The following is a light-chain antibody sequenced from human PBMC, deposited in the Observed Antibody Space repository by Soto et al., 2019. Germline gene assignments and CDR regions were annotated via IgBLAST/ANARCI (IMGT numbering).Light chain of an antibody. Sequence: DIVMTQSPLSLPVTPGEPASISCRSSQSLLHSDGYTYFDWYLQKPGQSPQLLIYLGSNRASGVPDRFSGSGSGTDFTLKISKVEAEDVGVYYCMQALHTPWTFGQGTKVEI. CDR3: MQALHTPWT. CDR2: LGS. V-gene: IGKV2-28*01. CDR1: QSLLHSDGYTY. J-gene: IGKJ1*01.